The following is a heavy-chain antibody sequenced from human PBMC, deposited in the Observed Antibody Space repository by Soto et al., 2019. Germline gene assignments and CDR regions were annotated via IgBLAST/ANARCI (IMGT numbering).Heavy chain of an antibody. V-gene: IGHV1-69*13. Sequence: ASVKVSCKASGGTFSSYAISWVRQAPGQGLEWMGGIIPIFGTANYAQKFQGRVTITADESTSTAYMELSSLRSEDTAVYYCARDMGYCSSTSCYFFYFDYWGQGTLVTVSS. D-gene: IGHD2-2*01. CDR2: IIPIFGTA. J-gene: IGHJ4*02. CDR3: ARDMGYCSSTSCYFFYFDY. CDR1: GGTFSSYA.